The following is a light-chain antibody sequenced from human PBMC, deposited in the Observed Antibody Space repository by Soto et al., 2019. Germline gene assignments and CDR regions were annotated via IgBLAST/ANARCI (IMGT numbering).Light chain of an antibody. V-gene: IGLV2-14*01. CDR1: SSDVGGYNY. CDR2: EVS. Sequence: ALTQPASVSGSPGQSITISCTGTSSDVGGYNYVSWYQQHPGKAPKLMIYEVSNRPSGVSNRFSGSKSGNTASLTISGLQAEDEADYYCSSYTSSSKVVFGGGTKLTVL. CDR3: SSYTSSSKVV. J-gene: IGLJ2*01.